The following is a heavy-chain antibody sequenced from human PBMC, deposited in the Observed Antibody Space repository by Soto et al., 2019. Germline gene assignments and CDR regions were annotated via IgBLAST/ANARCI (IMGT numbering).Heavy chain of an antibody. Sequence: GESLKISYEASGYVFTNYWIGWVRQMPGKGLEWMGIIYPGDSDTKYSPSFRGQVTISADKSISTAYLQWNNLKASDTAIYYCARPEIQGYCSGGNCYVDYWGQGTLVTVSS. V-gene: IGHV5-51*01. CDR3: ARPEIQGYCSGGNCYVDY. CDR2: IYPGDSDT. D-gene: IGHD2-15*01. CDR1: GYVFTNYW. J-gene: IGHJ4*02.